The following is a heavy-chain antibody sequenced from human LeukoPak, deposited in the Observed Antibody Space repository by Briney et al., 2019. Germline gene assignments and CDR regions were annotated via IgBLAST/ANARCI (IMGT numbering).Heavy chain of an antibody. CDR1: GLTFSSYS. D-gene: IGHD4-17*01. CDR3: ARDRFNYGDYVDDY. CDR2: ISSSSSTI. J-gene: IGHJ4*02. Sequence: PGGSLRLSCAASGLTFSSYSMNWVRQAPGKGLEWVSYISSSSSTIYYADSVKGRFTISRDNAKNSLYLQMNSLRAEDTAVYYCARDRFNYGDYVDDYWGQGTLVTVSS. V-gene: IGHV3-48*01.